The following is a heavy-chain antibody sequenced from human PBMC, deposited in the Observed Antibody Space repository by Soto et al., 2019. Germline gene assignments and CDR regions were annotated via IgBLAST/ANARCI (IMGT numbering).Heavy chain of an antibody. V-gene: IGHV3-23*01. J-gene: IGHJ6*03. D-gene: IGHD3-3*01. CDR2: ISGSGGST. CDR1: GFTFSSYA. CDR3: AKAGSITIFGVVPYYYYMDV. Sequence: PGGSLRLSCAASGFTFSSYAMSWVRQAPGKGLEWVSAISGSGGSTYYADSVKGRFTISRDNSKNTLYLQMNSLRAEDTAVYYCAKAGSITIFGVVPYYYYMDVWGKGTTVTVSS.